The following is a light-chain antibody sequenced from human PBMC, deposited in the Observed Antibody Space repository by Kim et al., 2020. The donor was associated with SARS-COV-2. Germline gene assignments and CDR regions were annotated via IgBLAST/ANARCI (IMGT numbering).Light chain of an antibody. CDR2: GAS. CDR1: QSVSSSY. CDR3: QQYGSSL. J-gene: IGKJ4*01. Sequence: EIVLTQSPGTLSLSPGERATLSCRASQSVSSSYLAWYQQKPGQAPRLLIYGASSRATGIPDRFSGSGSGTDFTLTISRLEPEDFAVYYCQQYGSSLFGGGTKLDI. V-gene: IGKV3-20*01.